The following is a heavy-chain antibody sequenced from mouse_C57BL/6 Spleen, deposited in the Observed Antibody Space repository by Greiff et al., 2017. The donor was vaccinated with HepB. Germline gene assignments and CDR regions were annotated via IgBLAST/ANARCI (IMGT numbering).Heavy chain of an antibody. D-gene: IGHD1-1*01. V-gene: IGHV1-39*01. Sequence: EVKLMESGPELVKPGASVKISCKASGYSFTDYNMNWVKQSNGKSLEWIGVINPNYGTTSYNQKFKGKATLTVDQSSSTAYMQLNSLTSEDSAVYYCARSGDLLLREYFDYWGQGTTLTVSS. CDR3: ARSGDLLLREYFDY. CDR2: INPNYGTT. J-gene: IGHJ2*01. CDR1: GYSFTDYN.